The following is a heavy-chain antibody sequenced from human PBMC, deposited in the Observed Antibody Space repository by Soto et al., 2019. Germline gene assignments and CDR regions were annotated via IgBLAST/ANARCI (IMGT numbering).Heavy chain of an antibody. Sequence: QITLKESGPTLVKPTQTLTLTCTFSGFSLSTSGVGVGWIRQPPGKALEWLALIYWNDDKRYSPSLKSRLTITKDTSKNQEVLSKTNMDPVDTATYYCPHDSGDSGDFDYWGQGTLVTVSS. D-gene: IGHD2-21*02. CDR3: PHDSGDSGDFDY. CDR1: GFSLSTSGVG. CDR2: IYWNDDK. V-gene: IGHV2-5*01. J-gene: IGHJ4*02.